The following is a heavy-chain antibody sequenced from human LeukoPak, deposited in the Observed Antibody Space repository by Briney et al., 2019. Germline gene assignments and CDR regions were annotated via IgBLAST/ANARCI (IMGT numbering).Heavy chain of an antibody. CDR2: IKQDGSEK. J-gene: IGHJ4*02. D-gene: IGHD2-21*01. V-gene: IGHV3-7*01. Sequence: HAGGSLRLSCAASGFTFSSYWMGWVRQAPGKGLEWVANIKQDGSEKYYVDSVKGRFTISRDNAKNSLYLQMNSLRAEDTAVYYCAREWRPVSLFQVFDYWGQGTLVTVSS. CDR1: GFTFSSYW. CDR3: AREWRPVSLFQVFDY.